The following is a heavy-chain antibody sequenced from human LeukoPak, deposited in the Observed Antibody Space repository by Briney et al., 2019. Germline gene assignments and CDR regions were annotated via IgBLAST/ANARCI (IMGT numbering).Heavy chain of an antibody. V-gene: IGHV4-39*01. CDR3: ARLSAMVRGVWDWFDP. D-gene: IGHD3-10*01. CDR2: IYYSGST. CDR1: GVSISSSSYY. Sequence: SETLSLTCTVSGVSISSSSYYWGWIRQPPGKGLEWIGSIYYSGSTYYNPSLKSRVTISVDTSKNQFSLKLSSVTAADTAVYYCARLSAMVRGVWDWFDPWGQGTLVTVSS. J-gene: IGHJ5*02.